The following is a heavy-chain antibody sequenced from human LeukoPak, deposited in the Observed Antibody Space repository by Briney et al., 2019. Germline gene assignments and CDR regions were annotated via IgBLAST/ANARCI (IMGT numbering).Heavy chain of an antibody. D-gene: IGHD1-26*01. V-gene: IGHV3-20*04. CDR3: AKGPTIPPHYSTTRNYFETKAHFDY. Sequence: PGGSLRLSCAGSGLKFDDYGMNWVRQPPGKGLEWVAGISWNGRSIGYVDSVKGRFTISRDDAKNSLYLEMNRLRAEDTALYYCAKGPTIPPHYSTTRNYFETKAHFDYWGQGTLVTVSS. CDR2: ISWNGRSI. CDR1: GLKFDDYG. J-gene: IGHJ4*02.